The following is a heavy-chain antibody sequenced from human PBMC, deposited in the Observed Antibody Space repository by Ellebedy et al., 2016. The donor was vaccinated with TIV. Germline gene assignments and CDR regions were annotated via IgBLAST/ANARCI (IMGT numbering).Heavy chain of an antibody. Sequence: SGPTLVKPTQTLTLTCTFSGISLNTSGVGVAWMRQPPGKALERLVLRYRSDDKRYNPSLKSRLIITQDASKNQVVFTLSNVGTVDTATYYCAHRLRVATTTTFDYWGQGILVTVSS. D-gene: IGHD1-26*01. CDR2: RYRSDDK. V-gene: IGHV2-5*01. CDR1: GISLNTSGVG. J-gene: IGHJ4*02. CDR3: AHRLRVATTTTFDY.